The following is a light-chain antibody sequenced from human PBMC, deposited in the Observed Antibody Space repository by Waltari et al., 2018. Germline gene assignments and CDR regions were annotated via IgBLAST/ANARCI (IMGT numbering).Light chain of an antibody. CDR3: MQSLQALWT. CDR2: LGS. Sequence: DIVMTQSPLSLPVTPGEPASISCRSSQSLLHSNGYNYLDWYLTKPGQSPQLLIYLGSNRASGVPDRFSGSGSGTDFTLKISRVEAEDVGVYYCMQSLQALWTFGQGTKVEIK. J-gene: IGKJ1*01. CDR1: QSLLHSNGYNY. V-gene: IGKV2-28*01.